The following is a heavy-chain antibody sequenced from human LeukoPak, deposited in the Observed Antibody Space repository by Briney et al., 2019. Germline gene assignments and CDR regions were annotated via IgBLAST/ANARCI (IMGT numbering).Heavy chain of an antibody. CDR3: ARTSPAYCGGDCYSFDY. V-gene: IGHV4-59*01. J-gene: IGHJ4*02. Sequence: PSETLSLTCTVSGGSISSYYWSWIRQPPGKGLEWIGYIYYSGSTNYNPSLKSRVTISVDTSKNQFSLKLSSVTAADTAVYYCARTSPAYCGGDCYSFDYWGQGTLVTVSS. CDR2: IYYSGST. CDR1: GGSISSYY. D-gene: IGHD2-21*01.